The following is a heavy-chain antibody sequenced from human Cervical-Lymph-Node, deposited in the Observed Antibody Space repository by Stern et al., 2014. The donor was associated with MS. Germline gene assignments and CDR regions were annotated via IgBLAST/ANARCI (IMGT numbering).Heavy chain of an antibody. D-gene: IGHD5-18*01. CDR2: INPSVTT. CDR3: ASHFEGYSYGYSYFDY. V-gene: IGHV4-61*02. J-gene: IGHJ4*02. CDR1: GGSISSGSYY. Sequence: QVQLQQSGPGLVKPSQTLSLTCTVSGGSISSGSYYWSWIRQPAGKGLEWIGRINPSVTTTSTPSPKGRVTISVDTPKNQFSLKLGSVTAADTAVYYCASHFEGYSYGYSYFDYWGQGTLVTVSS.